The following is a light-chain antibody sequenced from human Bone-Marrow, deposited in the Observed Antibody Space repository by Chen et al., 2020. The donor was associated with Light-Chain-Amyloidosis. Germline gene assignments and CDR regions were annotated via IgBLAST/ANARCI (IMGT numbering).Light chain of an antibody. J-gene: IGKJ5*01. CDR3: QQSYSTSLIT. CDR1: QSISSY. CDR2: AAS. V-gene: IGKV1-39*01. Sequence: DIQMTQSPSSLSASVGDRVTITCRASQSISSYLHWYQQKPGKAPKLLIHAASSLQSGVPSRFSGSGSGTDFTLTISSLQPEDFATYYCQQSYSTSLITFGQGTRLEIK.